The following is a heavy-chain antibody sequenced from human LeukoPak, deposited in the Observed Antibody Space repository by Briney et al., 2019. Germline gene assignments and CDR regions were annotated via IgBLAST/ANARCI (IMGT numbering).Heavy chain of an antibody. Sequence: ASVKFSCKASGYTFTGYYMHWVRQAPGQGLEWMGWINLNSGGTNYAQKFQGRVTMTRDTSISTAYMELYRLRSDDTAVYYCARDRVTTNTPYFDYWGQGTLVTVSS. CDR3: ARDRVTTNTPYFDY. V-gene: IGHV1-2*02. CDR2: INLNSGGT. J-gene: IGHJ4*02. D-gene: IGHD4-17*01. CDR1: GYTFTGYY.